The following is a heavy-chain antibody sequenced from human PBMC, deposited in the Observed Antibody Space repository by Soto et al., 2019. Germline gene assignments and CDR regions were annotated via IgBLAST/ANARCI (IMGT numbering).Heavy chain of an antibody. CDR3: ARGLRNYYDRSGLHY. Sequence: AGGSLRLSCVGSEFTFSNYEMNWVRQAPGKGLAWVSYISYTGSTIYYADSVRGRFTISRDNSKNSLYLQMNSLRAEDTAVYYCARGLRNYYDRSGLHYWGQGTLVTVSS. D-gene: IGHD3-22*01. CDR2: ISYTGSTI. J-gene: IGHJ4*02. V-gene: IGHV3-48*03. CDR1: EFTFSNYE.